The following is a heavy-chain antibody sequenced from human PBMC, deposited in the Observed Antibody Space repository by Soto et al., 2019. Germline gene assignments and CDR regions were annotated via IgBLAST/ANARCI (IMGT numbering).Heavy chain of an antibody. CDR1: GFTFSSYS. CDR3: ACPTYYDFWSGYHVGGLLGY. Sequence: EVPLVASGGGLVKPGGSMRLSCAASGFTFSSYSMNWVLQATGTRLEWYSYISSSSSYIYYAASVKGRFTVSRDNAKNSLDLQMNSLGAEATAVDYCACPTYYDFWSGYHVGGLLGYWGQGTLVTVSS. D-gene: IGHD3-3*01. CDR2: ISSSSSYI. V-gene: IGHV3-21*01. J-gene: IGHJ4*01.